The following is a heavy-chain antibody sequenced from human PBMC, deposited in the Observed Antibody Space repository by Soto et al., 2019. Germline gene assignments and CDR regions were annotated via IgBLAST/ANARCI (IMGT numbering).Heavy chain of an antibody. CDR2: MWYDGLRQ. CDR3: VKESTPPFFDS. D-gene: IGHD2-15*01. J-gene: IGHJ4*02. V-gene: IGHV3-33*03. CDR1: GFTLNNYG. Sequence: LRLSCVGSGFTLNNYGVHWVRQAPGKGLEWVALMWYDGLRQTYLDSVRGRFTVSRDSSTNTIYLQMNSLRVEDTGNYFCVKESTPPFFDSWGQGTPVTVSS.